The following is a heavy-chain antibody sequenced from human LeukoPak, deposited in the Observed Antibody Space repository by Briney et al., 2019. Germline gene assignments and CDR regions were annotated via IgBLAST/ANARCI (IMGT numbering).Heavy chain of an antibody. J-gene: IGHJ5*02. CDR3: ARDNSVGDIAWWFDP. V-gene: IGHV1-8*01. CDR1: GYTFSSYD. Sequence: ASVKVSCKASGYTFSSYDVNWVRQATGQGLEWMGWMNPNSGNTGYAQKFQGRVTMTRDMSTTTDYMELSSLRSEDTAVYYCARDNSVGDIAWWFDPWGQGTLVTVSS. D-gene: IGHD3-16*02. CDR2: MNPNSGNT.